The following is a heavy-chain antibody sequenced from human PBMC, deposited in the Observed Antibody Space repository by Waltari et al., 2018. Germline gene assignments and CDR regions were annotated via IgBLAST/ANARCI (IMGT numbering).Heavy chain of an antibody. V-gene: IGHV3-23*04. J-gene: IGHJ4*02. CDR1: GFTFSSYA. Sequence: EVQLVESGGGLVQPGGSLRLSCAASGFTFSSYAMSWVRQAPGKGLEWVSAIRGSGGRTYYADSVKGRFTISRDNSKNTLYLQMNSLRAEDTAVYYCARGEVVGASIFDYWGQGTLVTVSS. CDR3: ARGEVVGASIFDY. D-gene: IGHD1-26*01. CDR2: IRGSGGRT.